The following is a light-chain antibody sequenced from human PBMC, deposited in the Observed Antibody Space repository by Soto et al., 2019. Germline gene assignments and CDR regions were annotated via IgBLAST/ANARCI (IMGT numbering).Light chain of an antibody. V-gene: IGKV1-39*01. CDR3: QQYENLPIT. Sequence: DIQMTQSPSSLSASVGDRVTITCRASQSISSSYLNWYQQRPGKAPTLLISAASSLRSGVPSRFSGSGSGTDFTLTISSLQPEDFATYYCQQYENLPITFGQGTRLEIK. CDR1: QSISSSY. CDR2: AAS. J-gene: IGKJ5*01.